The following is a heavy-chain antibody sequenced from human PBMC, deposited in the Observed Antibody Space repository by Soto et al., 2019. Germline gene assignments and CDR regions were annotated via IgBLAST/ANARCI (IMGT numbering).Heavy chain of an antibody. Sequence: TLSLTCTVSGGSITSGGYAWSWIRQSPGQGLEWIGYIYQGGSAYYNPSLKPRVTILLDRSKKQFSLNLTSVTAADTAVYYCARSFYGVDLWGQGAPVTVSS. J-gene: IGHJ6*02. CDR2: IYQGGSA. CDR3: ARSFYGVDL. V-gene: IGHV4-30-2*06. CDR1: GGSITSGGYA.